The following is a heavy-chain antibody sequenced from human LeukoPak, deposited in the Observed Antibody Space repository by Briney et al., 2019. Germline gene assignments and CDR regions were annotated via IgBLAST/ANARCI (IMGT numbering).Heavy chain of an antibody. Sequence: GGSLRLSCAASGFTFSGYSINWVRQAPGKGLEWVSYISSSSSTIYYADSVKGRFTISRDNAKSSLYLEMNSLRAEDTAVYYCARGTTVTCGYGGQGTLVTVSS. CDR1: GFTFSGYS. CDR2: ISSSSSTI. J-gene: IGHJ4*02. V-gene: IGHV3-48*01. D-gene: IGHD4-17*01. CDR3: ARGTTVTCGY.